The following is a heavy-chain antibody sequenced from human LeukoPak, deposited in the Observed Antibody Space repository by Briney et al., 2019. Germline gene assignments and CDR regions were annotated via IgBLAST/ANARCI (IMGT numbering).Heavy chain of an antibody. Sequence: ASVKVSCKASGYTFTDYWIHWVRQAPGQGLDWMGRINPNSGGTNYAPKFQGRVTMTRDTSISTAYMELSRLTSDDTAVFYCVPDCSSTACLFDYWGQGTLVTVSS. J-gene: IGHJ4*02. CDR2: INPNSGGT. D-gene: IGHD2-2*01. V-gene: IGHV1-2*06. CDR3: VPDCSSTACLFDY. CDR1: GYTFTDYW.